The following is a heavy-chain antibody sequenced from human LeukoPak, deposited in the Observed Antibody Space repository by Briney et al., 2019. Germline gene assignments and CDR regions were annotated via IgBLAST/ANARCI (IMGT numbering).Heavy chain of an antibody. V-gene: IGHV3-7*01. CDR1: GFTFSSYA. J-gene: IGHJ4*02. D-gene: IGHD3-10*01. CDR2: INQDGTEK. CDR3: AKVAKYYYGPETYYFFEQ. Sequence: GGSLRLSCAASGFTFSSYAMHWVRQAPGKGLECVANINQDGTEKYYVDSVKGRFTISRDYAKNSLYLQMNSLRVEDTAVYYCAKVAKYYYGPETYYFFEQWGQGTPVTASS.